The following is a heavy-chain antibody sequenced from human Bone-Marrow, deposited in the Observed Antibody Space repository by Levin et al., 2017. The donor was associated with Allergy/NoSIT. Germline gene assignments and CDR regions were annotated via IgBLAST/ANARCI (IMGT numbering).Heavy chain of an antibody. Sequence: GESLKISCKASGYTFTSYAMHWVRQAPGQRLEWMGWINAGNGNTKYSQKFQGRVTITRDTSASTAYMELSSLRSEDTAVYYCARDLSHPSPDWSGYYTPRNWFDPWGQGTLVTVSS. CDR2: INAGNGNT. CDR3: ARDLSHPSPDWSGYYTPRNWFDP. D-gene: IGHD3-3*01. CDR1: GYTFTSYA. J-gene: IGHJ5*02. V-gene: IGHV1-3*01.